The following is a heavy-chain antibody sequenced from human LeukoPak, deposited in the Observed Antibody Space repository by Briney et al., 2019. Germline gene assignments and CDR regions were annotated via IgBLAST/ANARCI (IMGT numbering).Heavy chain of an antibody. D-gene: IGHD1-26*01. J-gene: IGHJ4*02. CDR3: ARVVGSYYGYFDY. Sequence: GGSLRLSCAASGFPFSDYGMHWVRQTPGKGLEWLAYIRYDGNNKDCADSVKGRFSISRDNSRNTLYLQMNSLRAEDTAVYYCARVVGSYYGYFDYWGQGTLVTVSS. CDR2: IRYDGNNK. CDR1: GFPFSDYG. V-gene: IGHV3-30*02.